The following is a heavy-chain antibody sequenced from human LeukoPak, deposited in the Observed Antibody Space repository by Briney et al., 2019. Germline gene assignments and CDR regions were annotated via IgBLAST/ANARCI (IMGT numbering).Heavy chain of an antibody. V-gene: IGHV3-21*01. CDR1: GFTFSSYS. D-gene: IGHD4-17*01. Sequence: GGSLRLSCAASGFTFSSYSMNWVRQAPGKGLEWVSSISSSSSYIYYADSVKGRFTISRDNAKNSLYLQMNSLRAEDTAVYYCARAIKNQRTTVTPYYYFDYWGQGTLVTVSS. CDR2: ISSSSSYI. J-gene: IGHJ4*02. CDR3: ARAIKNQRTTVTPYYYFDY.